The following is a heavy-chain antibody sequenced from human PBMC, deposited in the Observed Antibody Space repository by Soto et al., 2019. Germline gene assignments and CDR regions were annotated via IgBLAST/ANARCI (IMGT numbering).Heavy chain of an antibody. D-gene: IGHD5-18*01. V-gene: IGHV4-34*01. CDR3: ARLGYGRAMDV. CDR1: GGSFSGYY. J-gene: IGHJ6*04. Sequence: SETLSLTCAVYGGSFSGYYWSWIRQPPGKGLEWIGEINHSGSTNYNPSLKSRVTISVDTSKNQFSLKLSSVTAADTAVYYCARLGYGRAMDVWGKGTTVTVSS. CDR2: INHSGST.